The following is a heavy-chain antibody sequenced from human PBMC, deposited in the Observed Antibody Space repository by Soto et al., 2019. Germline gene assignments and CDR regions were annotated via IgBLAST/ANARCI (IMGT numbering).Heavy chain of an antibody. CDR1: GFTFGDYA. Sequence: GGSLRLSCTASGFTFGDYAMSWFRQAPGKGLEWVGFIRSKAYGGTTEYAASVKGRFTIPREDSKSIAYLQMNSLKTEDTAVYYCTRATNWNDVWSHSFDYWGQGTLVTVSS. CDR3: TRATNWNDVWSHSFDY. CDR2: IRSKAYGGTT. J-gene: IGHJ4*02. V-gene: IGHV3-49*03. D-gene: IGHD1-1*01.